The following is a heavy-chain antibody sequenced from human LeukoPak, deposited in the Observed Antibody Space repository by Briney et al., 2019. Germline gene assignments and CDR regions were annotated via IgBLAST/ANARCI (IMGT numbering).Heavy chain of an antibody. J-gene: IGHJ4*02. CDR3: AGQKAAGTTFRVY. CDR1: GGSISSGGYY. V-gene: IGHV4-30-2*01. D-gene: IGHD6-13*01. Sequence: PSQTLSLTCTVSGGSISSGGYYWSWIRQPPGKGLEWIGYIYHSGSTYYNPSLKSRVTISVDRSKNQFSLKLSSVTAADTAVYYCAGQKAAGTTFRVYWGQGTLVTVSS. CDR2: IYHSGST.